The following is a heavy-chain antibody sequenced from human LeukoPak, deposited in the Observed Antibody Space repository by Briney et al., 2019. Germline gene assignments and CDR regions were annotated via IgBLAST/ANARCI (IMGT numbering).Heavy chain of an antibody. CDR2: ISYDGSNK. V-gene: IGHV3-30-3*01. CDR1: GFTFSSYA. J-gene: IGHJ4*02. Sequence: PGGSLRLSCAASGFTFSSYAMHWVRQAPGKGLEWVAVISYDGSNKYYADSVKGRFTISRDNSKNTLYLQMNSLRAEDTAVYYCARGFRIAARPVDYWGQGTLSPSPQ. CDR3: ARGFRIAARPVDY. D-gene: IGHD6-6*01.